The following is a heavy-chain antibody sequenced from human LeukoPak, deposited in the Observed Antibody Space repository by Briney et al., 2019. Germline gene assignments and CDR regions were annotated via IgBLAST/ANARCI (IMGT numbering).Heavy chain of an antibody. D-gene: IGHD3-10*01. CDR2: MNPTSGHT. V-gene: IGHV1-8*01. Sequence: ASVKVSCKASGYTFTSYDINWVRQATGQGLEWMGWMNPTSGHTGYAQNFQGRVTMTRDTSISTAYMELNSLTSEDTAVYYCARSPVRVRKKHDFWGQGTLVIVSS. J-gene: IGHJ4*02. CDR1: GYTFTSYD. CDR3: ARSPVRVRKKHDF.